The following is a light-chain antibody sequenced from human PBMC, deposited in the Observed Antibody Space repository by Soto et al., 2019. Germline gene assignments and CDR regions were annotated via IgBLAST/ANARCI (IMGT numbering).Light chain of an antibody. CDR1: SSDVGGYNF. V-gene: IGLV2-8*01. J-gene: IGLJ1*01. Sequence: QSALTQPPSASGSPGQSVTISCTGTSSDVGGYNFVAWYQQHPGKAPKLMISEVSKRPSGVPDRFSGSKSGNTASQTVSGLQAEDEADYYCSSYAGSNIFVFGTGTKVTVL. CDR3: SSYAGSNIFV. CDR2: EVS.